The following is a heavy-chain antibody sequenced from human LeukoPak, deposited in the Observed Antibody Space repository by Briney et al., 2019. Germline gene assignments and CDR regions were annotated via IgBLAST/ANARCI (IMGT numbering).Heavy chain of an antibody. CDR2: IKQDGSEK. CDR3: ASGSETDYYYYGMDV. Sequence: GGSLRLSCAASGFTFSNYWMSWVLQAPGQGLEWVANIKQDGSEKYYVDSVKGRFTISRDNAKNSLYLQMNSLRAEDTAVYYCASGSETDYYYYGMDVWGQGTTVTVSS. CDR1: GFTFSNYW. J-gene: IGHJ6*02. V-gene: IGHV3-7*01. D-gene: IGHD1-14*01.